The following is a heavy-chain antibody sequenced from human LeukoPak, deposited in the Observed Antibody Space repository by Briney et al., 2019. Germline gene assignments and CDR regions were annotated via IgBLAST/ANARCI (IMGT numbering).Heavy chain of an antibody. CDR1: GFTFSSYA. J-gene: IGHJ4*02. Sequence: GGSLRLSCAASGFTFSSYAMHWVRQAPGKGLEWVAVISHDGSNKYYADSVKGRFTISRDNSKNTLYLQMNSLRAEDTAVYYCARDPENRYCSGGSCYPDYWGQGTLVTVSS. CDR3: ARDPENRYCSGGSCYPDY. V-gene: IGHV3-30-3*01. CDR2: ISHDGSNK. D-gene: IGHD2-15*01.